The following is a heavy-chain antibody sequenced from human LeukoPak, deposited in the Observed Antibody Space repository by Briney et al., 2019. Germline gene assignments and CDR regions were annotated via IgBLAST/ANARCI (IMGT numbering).Heavy chain of an antibody. D-gene: IGHD5-24*01. CDR1: GYTFTGYY. Sequence: ASVKVSCKASGYTFTGYYMHWVRQAPGQGLEWMGWINPNSGGTNYAQKFQGRVTMTRDTSISTAYMELSRLRSDDTAVYYCAREVRWLPQNNGMDVWGQGTTVTVSS. CDR2: INPNSGGT. CDR3: AREVRWLPQNNGMDV. J-gene: IGHJ6*02. V-gene: IGHV1-2*02.